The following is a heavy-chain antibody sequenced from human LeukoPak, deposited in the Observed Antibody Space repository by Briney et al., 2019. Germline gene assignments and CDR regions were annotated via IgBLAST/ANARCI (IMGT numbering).Heavy chain of an antibody. D-gene: IGHD6-13*01. CDR2: IYHSGST. J-gene: IGHJ4*02. CDR3: ARDRGYSSSWYGGRDFDY. Sequence: SETLSLTXTVSGYSISSGYYWGWIRQPPGKGLEWIGSIYHSGSTYYNPSLKSRVTISVDTSKNQSSLKLSSVTAADTAVYYCARDRGYSSSWYGGRDFDYWGQGTLVTVSS. V-gene: IGHV4-38-2*02. CDR1: GYSISSGYY.